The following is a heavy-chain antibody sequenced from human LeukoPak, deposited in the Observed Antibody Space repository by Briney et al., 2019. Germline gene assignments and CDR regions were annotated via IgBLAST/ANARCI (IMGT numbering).Heavy chain of an antibody. CDR2: IKQDGSEQ. D-gene: IGHD3-3*01. J-gene: IGHJ4*02. CDR1: GFTFSNYW. CDR3: VKATRLVDV. Sequence: GGSLRLSCAASGFTFSNYWMSWVRQAPGEGLEWLADIKQDGSEQSYVDSVKGRFTISRDNAKSSLYLQMDSLTAEDTAVYYCVKATRLVDVWGQGTLVCVSS. V-gene: IGHV3-7*04.